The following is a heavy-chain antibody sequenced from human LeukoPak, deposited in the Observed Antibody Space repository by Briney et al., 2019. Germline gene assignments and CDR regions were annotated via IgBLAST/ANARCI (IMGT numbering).Heavy chain of an antibody. V-gene: IGHV4-59*01. J-gene: IGHJ4*02. CDR2: IYYSGST. CDR3: ARADYYDSSGYLG. Sequence: SETLSLTCAVYGGSFSGYYWSWIRQPPGKGLEWIGYIYYSGSTNYNPSLKSRVTISVDTSKNQFSLKLSSVTAADTAVYYCARADYYDSSGYLGWGQGTLVTVSS. D-gene: IGHD3-22*01. CDR1: GGSFSGYY.